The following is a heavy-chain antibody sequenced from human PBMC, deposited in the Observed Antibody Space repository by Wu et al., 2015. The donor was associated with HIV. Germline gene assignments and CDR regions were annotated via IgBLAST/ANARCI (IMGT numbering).Heavy chain of an antibody. Sequence: QVQLVQSGAEVKKPGASVKVSCRASGYTFTSYYMHWVRQAPGQGLEWMGIINPSGGSTSYAQKFQGRVTMTRDTSTSTVYMELSSQRSEDTAVYYCARSVLGYCSSTSCQNFDYWGQGTLVTVSS. V-gene: IGHV1-46*03. CDR3: ARSVLGYCSSTSCQNFDY. CDR1: GYTFTSYY. D-gene: IGHD2-2*01. J-gene: IGHJ4*02. CDR2: INPSGGST.